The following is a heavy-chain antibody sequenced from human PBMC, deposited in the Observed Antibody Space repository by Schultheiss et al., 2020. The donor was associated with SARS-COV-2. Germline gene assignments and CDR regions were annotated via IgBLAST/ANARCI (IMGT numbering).Heavy chain of an antibody. J-gene: IGHJ5*02. CDR2: INHSGST. Sequence: SETLSLTCTVSGGSISSYYWSWIRQPPGKGLEWIGEINHSGSTNYNPSLKSRVTISVDTSKNQFSLKLSSVTAADTAVYYCARASSSWYGNWFDPWGQGTLVTVSS. CDR3: ARASSSWYGNWFDP. D-gene: IGHD6-13*01. CDR1: GGSISSYY. V-gene: IGHV4-59*01.